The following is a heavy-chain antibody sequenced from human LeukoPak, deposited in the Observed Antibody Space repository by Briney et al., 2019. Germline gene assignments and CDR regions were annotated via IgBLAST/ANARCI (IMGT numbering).Heavy chain of an antibody. CDR3: ARGIVGATHDAFDI. CDR2: IYHSGST. D-gene: IGHD1-26*01. J-gene: IGHJ3*02. Sequence: SETLSLTCTVSGGSITSGGYYWSWIRQPPGKGLEWIGYIYHSGSTYYNPSLKSRVTISVDRSKNQFSPKLSSVTAADTAVYYCARGIVGATHDAFDIWGQGTMVTVSS. V-gene: IGHV4-30-2*01. CDR1: GGSITSGGYY.